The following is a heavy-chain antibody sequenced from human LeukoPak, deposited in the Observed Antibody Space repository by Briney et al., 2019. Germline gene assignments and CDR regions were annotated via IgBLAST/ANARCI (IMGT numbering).Heavy chain of an antibody. V-gene: IGHV3-23*01. CDR1: GFTFSSYT. CDR2: ITTSDGNT. Sequence: PGGSLRLSCAASGFTFSSYTMSWVRQAPGKGLEWVSTITTSDGNTYYADSVKGRFTISRDNSKNTLYLQMNSLRAEDTAVYYCAKDTGVFYDSSGYYGYFDYWGQGTLVTVSS. CDR3: AKDTGVFYDSSGYYGYFDY. D-gene: IGHD3-22*01. J-gene: IGHJ4*02.